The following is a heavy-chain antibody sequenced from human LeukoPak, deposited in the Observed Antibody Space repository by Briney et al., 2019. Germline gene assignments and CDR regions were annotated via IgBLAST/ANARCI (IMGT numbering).Heavy chain of an antibody. CDR1: GGSISSYY. CDR3: ARGRYFDWLLPYFDY. D-gene: IGHD3-9*01. Sequence: SETLSLTCTVSGGSISSYYWSWIRQPPGKGLEWIGYIYYSGSTNYNPSLKSRVTISVDTSKNQFSLKLSSVTAADTAVYYCARGRYFDWLLPYFDYWGQGTLVTVPS. J-gene: IGHJ4*02. V-gene: IGHV4-59*01. CDR2: IYYSGST.